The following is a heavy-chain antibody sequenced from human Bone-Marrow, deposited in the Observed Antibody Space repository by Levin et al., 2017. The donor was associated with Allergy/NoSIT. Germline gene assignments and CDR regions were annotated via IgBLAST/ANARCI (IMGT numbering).Heavy chain of an antibody. CDR1: GFTFSDYY. Sequence: PGGSLRLSCATSGFTFSDYYMRWIRQAPGKGLEWVSHISSSGSTIYYADSVKGRFTISRDNAKNSLYLQMNSLRAEDTAVYYGARAGVGIAAAGGDYWGQGTLVTVSS. CDR2: ISSSGSTI. CDR3: ARAGVGIAAAGGDY. D-gene: IGHD6-13*01. V-gene: IGHV3-11*01. J-gene: IGHJ4*02.